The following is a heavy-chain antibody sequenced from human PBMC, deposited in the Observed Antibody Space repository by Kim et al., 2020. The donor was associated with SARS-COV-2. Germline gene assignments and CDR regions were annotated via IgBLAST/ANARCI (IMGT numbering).Heavy chain of an antibody. CDR1: GVSISSSSYY. Sequence: SETLSLTCTVSGVSISSSSYYWGWIRQPPGKGLEWIGSIYYSGSTYYNPSLKSRVTISVDTSKNQFSLKLSSVIAAVTAVYYCARLPYYYDISEAFDLWGQGTMVTVSS. CDR2: IYYSGST. V-gene: IGHV4-39*01. CDR3: ARLPYYYDISEAFDL. J-gene: IGHJ3*01. D-gene: IGHD3-22*01.